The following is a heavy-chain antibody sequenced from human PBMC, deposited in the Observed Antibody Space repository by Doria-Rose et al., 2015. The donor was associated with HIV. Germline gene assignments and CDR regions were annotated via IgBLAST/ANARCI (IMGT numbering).Heavy chain of an antibody. V-gene: IGHV4-34*01. CDR1: GGSFSGYY. Sequence: QVQLQQWDAGLVKPSETLSLTCAVFGGSFSGYYWSWIRQPPGKGLGWVGEINHSGSTNYKTSLKSRVTITLDTSKNLFSLKLSSVTAADTAVYYCARGLLRGGWNDVDYYYGMDVWGQGTTVTVSS. CDR2: INHSGST. D-gene: IGHD1-1*01. J-gene: IGHJ6*02. CDR3: ARGLLRGGWNDVDYYYGMDV.